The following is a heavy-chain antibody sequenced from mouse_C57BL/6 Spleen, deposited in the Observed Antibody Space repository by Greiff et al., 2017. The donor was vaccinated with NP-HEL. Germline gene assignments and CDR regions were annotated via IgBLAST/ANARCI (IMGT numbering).Heavy chain of an antibody. J-gene: IGHJ4*01. CDR3: ARSGYYYGSSWDAMDY. D-gene: IGHD1-1*01. CDR1: GYTFTDYN. CDR2: INPNNGGT. V-gene: IGHV1-18*01. Sequence: VQLKESGPELVKPGASVRIPCKASGYTFTDYNMDWVKQSHGKSLEWLGDINPNNGGTIYNQKFKGKATLTVDKSSSTAYMELRSLTSEDTAVYYCARSGYYYGSSWDAMDYWGQGTSVTVSS.